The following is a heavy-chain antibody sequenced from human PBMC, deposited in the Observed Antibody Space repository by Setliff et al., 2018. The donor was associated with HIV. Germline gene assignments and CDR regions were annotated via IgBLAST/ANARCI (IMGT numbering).Heavy chain of an antibody. J-gene: IGHJ3*02. CDR3: AKDYGDGYNWGAFDI. CDR1: GFTFSSFW. Sequence: PGGSLRLSCAASGFTFSSFWMSWGRQIPGKGLEWVAGITWNSGTIAYADSVQGRFTISRDNDKKYVFLQMNSLRPEDTALYFCAKDYGDGYNWGAFDIWGQGTMVTVSS. D-gene: IGHD1-1*01. CDR2: ITWNSGTI. V-gene: IGHV3-9*01.